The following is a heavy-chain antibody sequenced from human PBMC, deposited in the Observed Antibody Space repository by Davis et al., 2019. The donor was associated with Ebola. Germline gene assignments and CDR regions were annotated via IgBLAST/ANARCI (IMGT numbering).Heavy chain of an antibody. Sequence: GESLKISCKGSGYSFTSYWIGWVRQMPGKGLEWMGIIYPGDSDTSYSPSFQGQVTISADKSISTAYLQWSSLKASDTAMYYCARIFGYYDSSGPLDYWGQGTLVTVSS. J-gene: IGHJ4*02. CDR2: IYPGDSDT. CDR3: ARIFGYYDSSGPLDY. V-gene: IGHV5-51*01. D-gene: IGHD3-22*01. CDR1: GYSFTSYW.